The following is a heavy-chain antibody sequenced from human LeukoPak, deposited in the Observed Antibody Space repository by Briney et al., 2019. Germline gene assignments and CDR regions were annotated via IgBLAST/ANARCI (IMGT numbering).Heavy chain of an antibody. J-gene: IGHJ4*02. CDR3: ARVSSGWYEGSDY. CDR1: GGSFSGYY. CDR2: INHSGST. Sequence: SETLSLTCAVYGGSFSGYYWSWIRQPPGKGLEWIGEINHSGSTNYNPSLKSRVTISVDTSKNQFSLKLSSVTAADTAVNYCARVSSGWYEGSDYWGQGTLVTVSS. D-gene: IGHD6-19*01. V-gene: IGHV4-34*01.